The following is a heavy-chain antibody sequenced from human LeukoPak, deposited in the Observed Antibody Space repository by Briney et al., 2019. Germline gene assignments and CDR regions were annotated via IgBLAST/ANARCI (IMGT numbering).Heavy chain of an antibody. J-gene: IGHJ4*02. D-gene: IGHD1-26*01. Sequence: SETLSLTCAVYGESFSGYYWSWIRQPPGKGLEWIGEINHSGSTNYNPSLKSRVTISVDTSKNQFSLKLSSVTAADTAVYYCAKRIVGAKYFDYWGQGTLVTVSS. V-gene: IGHV4-34*01. CDR3: AKRIVGAKYFDY. CDR1: GESFSGYY. CDR2: INHSGST.